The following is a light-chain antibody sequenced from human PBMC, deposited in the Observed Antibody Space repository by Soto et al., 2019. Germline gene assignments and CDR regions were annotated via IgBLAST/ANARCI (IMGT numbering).Light chain of an antibody. V-gene: IGLV2-11*01. CDR3: CSYAGGYTYL. J-gene: IGLJ1*01. Sequence: QSALTQPASVSGSPGQSITISCIGTSNDISPYNYVSWYLHHPGQAPQLLIYDVHNRPSGVPDRFSGSKSGNTASLTISGLQAEDEADYFCCSYAGGYTYLFGTGTKLTVL. CDR1: SNDISPYNY. CDR2: DVH.